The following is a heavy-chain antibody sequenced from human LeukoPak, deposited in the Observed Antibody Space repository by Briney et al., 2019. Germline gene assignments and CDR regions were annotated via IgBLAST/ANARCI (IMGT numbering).Heavy chain of an antibody. D-gene: IGHD6-13*01. CDR2: IYYSGST. J-gene: IGHJ3*02. Sequence: SETLSLTCTVSGGSISSGGYYWSWIRQHPGTGLEWIGYIYYSGSTNYNPSLKSRVTISVDTSKNQFSLKLSSVTAADTAVYYCARLPLAGYSSSWTSPDAFDIWGQGTMVTVSS. CDR1: GGSISSGGYY. CDR3: ARLPLAGYSSSWTSPDAFDI. V-gene: IGHV4-31*03.